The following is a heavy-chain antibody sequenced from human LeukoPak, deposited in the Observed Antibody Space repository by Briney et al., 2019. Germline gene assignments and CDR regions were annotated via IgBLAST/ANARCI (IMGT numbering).Heavy chain of an antibody. CDR1: GFTFSSYS. D-gene: IGHD4-23*01. J-gene: IGHJ4*02. V-gene: IGHV3-21*01. CDR3: ARGATVVTRGGGFGY. Sequence: GGSLRLSCAASGFTFSSYSMNWVRQAPGKGLEWVSSISSSSSYIYYADSVKGRFTISRDNAKNSLYLQMNSLRAEDTAVYYCARGATVVTRGGGFGYWGQGTLVTVSS. CDR2: ISSSSSYI.